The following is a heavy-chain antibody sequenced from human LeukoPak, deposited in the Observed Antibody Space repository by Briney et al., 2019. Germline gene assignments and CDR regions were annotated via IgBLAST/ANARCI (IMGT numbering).Heavy chain of an antibody. J-gene: IGHJ4*02. V-gene: IGHV4-4*07. CDR2: IQTSGNT. CDR3: ASDRGSGWFDY. D-gene: IGHD6-19*01. Sequence: SETLSLTCTVSGGSIRNYYWNWIRQPAGKGLEWVGGIQTSGNTNYSPSLKSRITISVDRSKNQVSLKLSSVTAADTAVYYCASDRGSGWFDYWGQGTLVTVSS. CDR1: GGSIRNYY.